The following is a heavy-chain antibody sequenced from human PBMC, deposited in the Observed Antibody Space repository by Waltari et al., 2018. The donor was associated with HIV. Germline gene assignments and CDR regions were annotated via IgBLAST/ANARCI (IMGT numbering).Heavy chain of an antibody. Sequence: EVQLLESGGGLVQPGGSRRLSCAASGFAYVSYAITWVRQSPERGLEVCAAVSGSGGKSFYADSVKGRFTISRDNSKNTVFLQMNSLRAADTAIYYGAKAYYENTAYYYDFWGRGTRVTVSS. J-gene: IGHJ4*02. V-gene: IGHV3-23*01. CDR2: VSGSGGKS. CDR1: GFAYVSYA. CDR3: AKAYYENTAYYYDF. D-gene: IGHD3-22*01.